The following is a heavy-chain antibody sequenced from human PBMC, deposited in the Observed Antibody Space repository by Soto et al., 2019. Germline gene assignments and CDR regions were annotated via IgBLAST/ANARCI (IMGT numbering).Heavy chain of an antibody. CDR1: GFTFSSYA. Sequence: GGSLRLSCAASGFTFSSYAMSWVRQAPGKGLEWVSAISGSGGSTYYADSVKGRFTISRDNSKNTLYLQMNSLRAEDTAVYYCAKHSHYYGSGSYYADYYYYMDVWGKGTTVTVSS. CDR2: ISGSGGST. J-gene: IGHJ6*03. CDR3: AKHSHYYGSGSYYADYYYYMDV. V-gene: IGHV3-23*01. D-gene: IGHD3-10*01.